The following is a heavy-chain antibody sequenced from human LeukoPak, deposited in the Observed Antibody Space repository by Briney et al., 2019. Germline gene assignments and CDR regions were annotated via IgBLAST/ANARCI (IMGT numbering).Heavy chain of an antibody. J-gene: IGHJ6*02. V-gene: IGHV1-18*01. CDR3: ARGALWFGEPNYYGMDV. CDR2: ISAYNGNT. CDR1: GYTFTSYG. D-gene: IGHD3-10*01. Sequence: ASVKVSCKASGYTFTSYGISWVRQAPGQGLEWMGWISAYNGNTNYAQKLQGRVTMTTDTSTGTAYMELRSLRSDDTAVYYCARGALWFGEPNYYGMDVWGQGTTVTVSS.